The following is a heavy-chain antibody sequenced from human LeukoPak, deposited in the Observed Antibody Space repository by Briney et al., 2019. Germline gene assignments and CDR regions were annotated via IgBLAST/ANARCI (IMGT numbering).Heavy chain of an antibody. CDR3: ARARVPSFGGNWFDP. V-gene: IGHV1-2*02. CDR2: INPSSGGT. J-gene: IGHJ5*02. CDR1: GYTFTYYY. D-gene: IGHD3-16*01. Sequence: ASVKVSCKASGYTFTYYYMHWVRQAPGQGLEWMGWINPSSGGTNYAPKFQGRLTMTRDTSISTVYMDLSRLRSDDTAVYFCARARVPSFGGNWFDPWGHGTLVTVSS.